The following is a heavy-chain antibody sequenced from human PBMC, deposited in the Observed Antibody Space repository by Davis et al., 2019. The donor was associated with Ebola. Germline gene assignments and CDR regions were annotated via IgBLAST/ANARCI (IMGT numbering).Heavy chain of an antibody. CDR3: VTENWYRFES. Sequence: GESPKTSCAVSGLPFSYYFMDWVRLTPGKGLEWVGLSRNRENHYSTEYAASVRGRFTISRDDSKDSLDLQMNSLRIEDTAVYYCVTENWYRFESWGQGTLVTVSS. J-gene: IGHJ4*02. D-gene: IGHD1/OR15-1a*01. CDR2: SRNRENHYST. V-gene: IGHV3-72*01. CDR1: GLPFSYYF.